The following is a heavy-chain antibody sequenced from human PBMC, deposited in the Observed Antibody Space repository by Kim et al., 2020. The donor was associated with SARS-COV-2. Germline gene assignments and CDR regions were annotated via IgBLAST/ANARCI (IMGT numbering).Heavy chain of an antibody. V-gene: IGHV4-59*08. Sequence: SETLSLTCTVSGGSISSYYWSWIRQPPGKGLEWIGYIYYSGSTNYNPSLKSRVTISVDTSKNQFSLKLSSVTAADTAVYYCARHYSPEVIGPDFVQYDILPGHNWFDPWGQGTLVTVSS. CDR1: GGSISSYY. D-gene: IGHD3-9*01. CDR2: IYYSGST. CDR3: ARHYSPEVIGPDFVQYDILPGHNWFDP. J-gene: IGHJ5*02.